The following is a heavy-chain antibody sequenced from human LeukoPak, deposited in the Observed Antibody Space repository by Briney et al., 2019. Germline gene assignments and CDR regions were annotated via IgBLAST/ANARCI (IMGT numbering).Heavy chain of an antibody. D-gene: IGHD2-8*01. CDR1: GFFFTRYW. Sequence: GGSLRLSRAASGFFFTRYWSSCVRQAPGKGLEWVANIKPDGSEKYYVDSVKGRFTISRDNAKNSLYLQMNSLRAEDTAVYYCAKDAGRCPPSAFDVWGQGTLVTVSS. CDR2: IKPDGSEK. J-gene: IGHJ3*01. CDR3: AKDAGRCPPSAFDV. V-gene: IGHV3-7*05.